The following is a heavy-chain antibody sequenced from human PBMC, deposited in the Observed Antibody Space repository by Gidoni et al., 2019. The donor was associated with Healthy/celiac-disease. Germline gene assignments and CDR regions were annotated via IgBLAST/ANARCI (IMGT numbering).Heavy chain of an antibody. V-gene: IGHV3-9*01. CDR3: AKEKNARTGTTSSTTPLFDY. D-gene: IGHD1-1*01. Sequence: EVQLVESGGGLVQPGRSLRLSCAASAFPFDAYALHWVRQAPGKGLEWFSGISWNSGSIGYADSGKGRFTSCRDNAKNSLYLQMNSVRAEDTAVYYWAKEKNARTGTTSSTTPLFDYWGQGTLVTVSS. CDR2: ISWNSGSI. J-gene: IGHJ4*02. CDR1: AFPFDAYA.